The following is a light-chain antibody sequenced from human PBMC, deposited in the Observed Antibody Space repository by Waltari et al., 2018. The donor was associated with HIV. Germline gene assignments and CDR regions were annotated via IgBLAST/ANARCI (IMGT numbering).Light chain of an antibody. CDR3: QQYKSYALT. CDR2: KAS. V-gene: IGKV1-5*03. Sequence: DIQMTQSPSTLSASVGDRVTITCRASQIISSCLAWYQQKPGKAPKLLIYKASTLENVVPSRFSGSGSGTEFTLTISSLQPDDFATYYCQQYKSYALTFGGGTKVEIK. J-gene: IGKJ4*01. CDR1: QIISSC.